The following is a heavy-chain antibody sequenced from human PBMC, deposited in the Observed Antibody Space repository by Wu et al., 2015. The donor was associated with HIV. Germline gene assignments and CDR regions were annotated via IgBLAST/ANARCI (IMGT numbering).Heavy chain of an antibody. D-gene: IGHD1-7*01. CDR1: DSLTSGDYY. Sequence: QVQLQESGPGLVKPSQTLSLTCSLSDSLTSGDYYWTWIRQSPGKGLEWIGYIFSNGNTKYSPSLQSRVTISLDTSNNRFSLKLTSVTAADTGMYYCAREAVELTSGRSFGFDIVGRRDKWSPSL. CDR2: IFSNGNT. CDR3: AREAVELTSGRSFGFDI. V-gene: IGHV4-30-4*08. J-gene: IGHJ3*02.